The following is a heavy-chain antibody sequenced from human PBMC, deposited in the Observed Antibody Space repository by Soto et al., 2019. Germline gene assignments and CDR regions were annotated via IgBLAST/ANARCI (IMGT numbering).Heavy chain of an antibody. Sequence: ASVKVSCKASGYTFTKFHIHWVRQAPGQGLEWMGRINPNNGITSDAQRFQGRVTMTTDTSTSTAYMELRSLRSDDTAVYYCAREPLHYDFWSGYYTVEFDYWGQGTLVTVSS. J-gene: IGHJ4*02. D-gene: IGHD3-3*01. CDR2: INPNNGIT. V-gene: IGHV1-18*01. CDR1: GYTFTKFH. CDR3: AREPLHYDFWSGYYTVEFDY.